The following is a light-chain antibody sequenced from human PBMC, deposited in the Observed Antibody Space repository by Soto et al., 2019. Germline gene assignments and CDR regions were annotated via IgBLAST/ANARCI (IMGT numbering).Light chain of an antibody. CDR2: GAS. Sequence: DIQMTHSPSTLSVSLGDRITITCRASEDIDTSLAWFQQRPGKAPKVLIAGASGLMNGVPSTFSGGGSGTEFALTISSVQPDDFATYFCQHYDTFSWTFGQGNKVEIX. CDR1: EDIDTS. CDR3: QHYDTFSWT. V-gene: IGKV1-5*01. J-gene: IGKJ1*01.